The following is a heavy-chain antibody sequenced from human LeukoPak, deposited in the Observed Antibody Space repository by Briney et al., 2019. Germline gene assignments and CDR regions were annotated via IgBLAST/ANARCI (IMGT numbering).Heavy chain of an antibody. V-gene: IGHV3-9*01. Sequence: GGSLRLSCAASGFTFDDYGMHWVRHAPGEGLEWVSGISWNSGVIGYADSVKGRFTFSRDNAKNSLYLQMNSLRVEDTALYYCAKDRTIGAAGYFDYWGQGTLVTVSS. CDR2: ISWNSGVI. D-gene: IGHD6-13*01. CDR3: AKDRTIGAAGYFDY. CDR1: GFTFDDYG. J-gene: IGHJ4*02.